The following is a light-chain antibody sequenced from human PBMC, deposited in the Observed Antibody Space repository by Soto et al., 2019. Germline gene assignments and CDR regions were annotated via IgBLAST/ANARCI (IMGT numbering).Light chain of an antibody. CDR1: SSDINDYNY. J-gene: IGLJ2*01. CDR2: GVS. Sequence: QPVLTQPASVSGSPGQSITISCTGTSSDINDYNYVSWYQQRPGKAPKLMIYGVSNRPSGVSNRFSGSRSGNTASLTISGLQAEDEADYYCTSYTNSSFVFGGGTKLTVL. CDR3: TSYTNSSFV. V-gene: IGLV2-14*01.